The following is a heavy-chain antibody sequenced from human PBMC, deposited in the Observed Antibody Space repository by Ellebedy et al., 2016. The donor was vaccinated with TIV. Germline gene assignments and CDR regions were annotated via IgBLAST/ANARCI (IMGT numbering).Heavy chain of an antibody. D-gene: IGHD1-26*01. V-gene: IGHV3-33*01. CDR1: GFTFSIYG. CDR3: ASELVGTTDVDY. CDR2: IWHDGSHS. J-gene: IGHJ4*02. Sequence: GESLKISCAASGFTFSIYGMHWVRQAPGKGLEWVGIIWHDGSHSYYADSVKGRFTISRDNSKNTVDLQMNSLRADDTAVYYCASELVGTTDVDYWGQGTLVTVSS.